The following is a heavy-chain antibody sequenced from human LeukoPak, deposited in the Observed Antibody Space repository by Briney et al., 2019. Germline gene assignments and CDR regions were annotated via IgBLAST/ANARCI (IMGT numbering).Heavy chain of an antibody. Sequence: GGSLRLSCAASGLTVSSNYMSWVRQAPGKGLEWVSVIYSGGSTYYADSVKGRFTISRDNSKNTLYLQMNSLRAEDTAVYYCALYGSGLIAGMDVWGQGTTVTVSS. CDR3: ALYGSGLIAGMDV. CDR1: GLTVSSNY. CDR2: IYSGGST. J-gene: IGHJ6*02. D-gene: IGHD3-10*01. V-gene: IGHV3-53*01.